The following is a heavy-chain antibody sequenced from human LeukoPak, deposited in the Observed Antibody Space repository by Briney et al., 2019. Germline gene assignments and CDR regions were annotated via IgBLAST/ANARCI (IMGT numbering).Heavy chain of an antibody. J-gene: IGHJ4*02. Sequence: GGSLRLSCAVSGFTFSSYEMNWVRQAPGKGLEWISYISSSGTTIHYADSVKGRFTISRDSAKHSLYLQMNSLRAEDTAVYYCAREGPGAASGYSGYDLFDYWGQGTLVTVSS. V-gene: IGHV3-48*03. CDR3: AREGPGAASGYSGYDLFDY. D-gene: IGHD5-12*01. CDR2: ISSSGTTI. CDR1: GFTFSSYE.